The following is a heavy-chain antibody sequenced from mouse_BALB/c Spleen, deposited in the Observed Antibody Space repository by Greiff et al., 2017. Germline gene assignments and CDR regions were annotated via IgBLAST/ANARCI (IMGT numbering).Heavy chain of an antibody. CDR1: GYSITSDYA. CDR3: ARRGYYDYWFAY. Sequence: VQLQESGPGLVKPSQSLSLTCTVTGYSITSDYAWNWIRQFPGNKLEWMGYISYSGSTSYNPSLKSRISITRDTSKNQFFLQLNSVTTEDTATYYCARRGYYDYWFAYWGQGTLVTVSA. V-gene: IGHV3-2*02. J-gene: IGHJ3*01. D-gene: IGHD2-4*01. CDR2: ISYSGST.